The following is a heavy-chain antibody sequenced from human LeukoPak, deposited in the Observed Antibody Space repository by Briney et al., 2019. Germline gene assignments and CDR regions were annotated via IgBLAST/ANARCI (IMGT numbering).Heavy chain of an antibody. CDR3: GRDYCGGDCFPDY. CDR1: GYTFTSYG. J-gene: IGHJ4*02. CDR2: ISAYSCDT. V-gene: IGHV1-18*01. D-gene: IGHD2-21*02. Sequence: ASVKVSCKASGYTFTSYGISWVRQAPGQGLEWMGWISAYSCDTNYAQKFQGRATMTTDTSTSTAYMELRSLSSDDTAVYYCGRDYCGGDCFPDYWGQGTLVTVSS.